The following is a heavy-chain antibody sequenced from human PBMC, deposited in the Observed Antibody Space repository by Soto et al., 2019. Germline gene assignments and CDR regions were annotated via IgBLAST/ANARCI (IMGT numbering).Heavy chain of an antibody. Sequence: ASVKVSCKASGGTFSSYAISWVRQAPGQGLEWMGGIIPIFGTANYAQKFQGRVTITADESTSTAYMELNRLRSDDTAVYYCARDQSPSSGWPGMDVWGQGTTVTVSS. V-gene: IGHV1-69*13. J-gene: IGHJ6*02. CDR2: IIPIFGTA. CDR3: ARDQSPSSGWPGMDV. D-gene: IGHD6-19*01. CDR1: GGTFSSYA.